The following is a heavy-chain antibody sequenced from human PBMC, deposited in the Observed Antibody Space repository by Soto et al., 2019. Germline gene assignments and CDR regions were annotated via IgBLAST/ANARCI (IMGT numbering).Heavy chain of an antibody. V-gene: IGHV5-10-1*01. D-gene: IGHD6-19*01. J-gene: IGHJ5*02. CDR2: IDPSDSYT. CDR1: GYSFTRYL. Sequence: GESLKISLSGSGYSFTRYLISWVRQRPGKGLEWMGRIDPSDSYTNYSPSFQGHVTISSDKSISTAYLQWSSLTASDTAMYYCARSRTESQSSASHPCGPGPLLTVSS. CDR3: ARSRTESQSSASHP.